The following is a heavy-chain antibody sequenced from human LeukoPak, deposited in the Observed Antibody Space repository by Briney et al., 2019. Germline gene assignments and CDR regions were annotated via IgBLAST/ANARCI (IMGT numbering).Heavy chain of an antibody. D-gene: IGHD4-17*01. J-gene: IGHJ4*02. CDR1: GGTFSSYA. CDR2: IIPIFGTA. Sequence: SVQVSCKASGGTFSSYAISWVRQAPGQGLEWMGGIIPIFGTANYAQKFQGRVTITADKSTSTAYMALSSPRSEDTAVYYCARDEGDYVLDYWGQGTLVTVSS. CDR3: ARDEGDYVLDY. V-gene: IGHV1-69*06.